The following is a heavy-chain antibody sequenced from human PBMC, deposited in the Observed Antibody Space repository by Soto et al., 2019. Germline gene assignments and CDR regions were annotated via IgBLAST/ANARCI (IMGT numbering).Heavy chain of an antibody. D-gene: IGHD2-2*03. CDR3: AKVDPRGAFDI. V-gene: IGHV3-9*01. CDR1: GFTFDDYA. J-gene: IGHJ3*02. Sequence: PGGSLRLSCAASGFTFDDYAMHWVRQAPGKGLEWVSGISWNSGSIGYADSVKGRFTISRDNAKNSLYLQMNSLRAEDTALYYCAKVDPRGAFDIWGQGTMVTVSS. CDR2: ISWNSGSI.